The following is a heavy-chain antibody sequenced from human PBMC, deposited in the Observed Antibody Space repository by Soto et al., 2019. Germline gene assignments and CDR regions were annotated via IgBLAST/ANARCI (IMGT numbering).Heavy chain of an antibody. V-gene: IGHV3-23*01. Sequence: EVQLLESGGGLVQPGGSLRLSCAASGFTFSSYAMSWVRQAPGKGLEWVSAISGSGGSTYYADSVKGRFTISRDNSKNTLYSQMESLGAEGTAVYYCAKDLEQQLGRGGNDYWGQGTLVTVSS. D-gene: IGHD6-13*01. CDR3: AKDLEQQLGRGGNDY. CDR1: GFTFSSYA. J-gene: IGHJ4*02. CDR2: ISGSGGST.